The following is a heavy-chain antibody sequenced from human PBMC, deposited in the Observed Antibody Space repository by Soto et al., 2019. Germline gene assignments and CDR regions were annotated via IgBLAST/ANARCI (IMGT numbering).Heavy chain of an antibody. Sequence: QVQLQESGPGLVKPSQTLSLTCTVSGGSISSGDYYWSWIRQPPGKGLEWIGSIYYSGSTYYNPSRKSRVTITVDTSKYQFSLKLTSVTAADTAVYYCASRHSSPYLDYWGQGTLVTVSS. J-gene: IGHJ4*02. CDR2: IYYSGST. D-gene: IGHD6-13*01. V-gene: IGHV4-30-4*01. CDR3: ASRHSSPYLDY. CDR1: GGSISSGDYY.